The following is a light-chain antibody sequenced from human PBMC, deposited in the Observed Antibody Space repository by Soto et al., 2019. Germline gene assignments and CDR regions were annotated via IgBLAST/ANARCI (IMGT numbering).Light chain of an antibody. J-gene: IGKJ4*01. CDR3: QQFNTTLT. CDR1: QGITNA. V-gene: IGKV1-13*02. CDR2: DAS. Sequence: AIQLTQSPSSLSASVGDRVTITCRASQGITNALAWYQQKPGKAPKLLIYDASSLESGVPSRFSGSGSGTGFTLTISSLQPEDFATYYCQQFNTTLTFGGGTKVEIK.